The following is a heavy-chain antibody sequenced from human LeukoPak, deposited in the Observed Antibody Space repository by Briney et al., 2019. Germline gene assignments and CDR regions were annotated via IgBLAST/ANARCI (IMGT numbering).Heavy chain of an antibody. CDR2: IRYDGSNK. V-gene: IGHV3-30*02. D-gene: IGHD2-2*01. Sequence: PGGSLRLSCAASGFTFSSYGMHWVRQAPGKGLEWVAFIRYDGSNKYYADSVKGRFTISRDNSKNTLYLQMNSLRAEDTAVYYCAKGVEYQRPRPSLSWGQGTLVTVSS. CDR1: GFTFSSYG. J-gene: IGHJ4*02. CDR3: AKGVEYQRPRPSLS.